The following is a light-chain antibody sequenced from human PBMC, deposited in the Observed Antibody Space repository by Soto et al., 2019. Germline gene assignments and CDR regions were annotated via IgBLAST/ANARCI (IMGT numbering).Light chain of an antibody. J-gene: IGLJ1*01. V-gene: IGLV1-44*01. CDR3: AAWDDSRNGYV. CDR2: SNN. CDR1: SSNIGTNT. Sequence: QSVLTQPPSASGTPGQRVTISCSGSSSNIGTNTVNWYQQLPGTAPKLLIYSNNQRPSGVPARFSGSRSGTSASLAISGLQSEDEADYYCAAWDDSRNGYVFGSGTKVTVL.